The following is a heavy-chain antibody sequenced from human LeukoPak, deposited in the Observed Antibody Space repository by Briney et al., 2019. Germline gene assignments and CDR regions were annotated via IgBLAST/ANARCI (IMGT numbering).Heavy chain of an antibody. CDR1: GFTFSSYA. CDR2: ISGSGGST. J-gene: IGHJ4*02. Sequence: PGGSLRLSCAASGFTFSSYAMSWVRQAPGKGLEWVSAISGSGGSTYYADSVKGRFNISRDNAKNTLYLQMNSLRAEDTAVYYCARSAADAFDYWGQGTLVTVSS. V-gene: IGHV3-23*01. CDR3: ARSAADAFDY.